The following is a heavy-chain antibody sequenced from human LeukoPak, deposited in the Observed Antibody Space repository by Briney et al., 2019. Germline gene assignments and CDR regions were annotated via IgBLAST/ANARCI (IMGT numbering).Heavy chain of an antibody. CDR2: IKQDGSEK. Sequence: GGSLRLSCAVSGFTISSYWMTWVRQAPGKGLEWVANIKQDGSEKYYVDSVKGRFTISRDNAKNSLYLQMNSLRAEDTAVYYCANRRVGALAYWGQGTLVTVSS. CDR1: GFTISSYW. D-gene: IGHD1-26*01. CDR3: ANRRVGALAY. J-gene: IGHJ4*02. V-gene: IGHV3-7*03.